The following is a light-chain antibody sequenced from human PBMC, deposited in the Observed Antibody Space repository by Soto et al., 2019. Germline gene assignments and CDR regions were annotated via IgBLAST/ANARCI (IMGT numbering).Light chain of an antibody. CDR3: CSYAGTYTFV. CDR2: DVS. CDR1: RSDVGGYNY. V-gene: IGLV2-11*01. J-gene: IGLJ1*01. Sequence: QSALTQPRSVSGSPGQSVTISCTGTRSDVGGYNYVSWYQQHPGRAPKLMIYDVSKRPSGVPDRFSGSKSGNTASLAISGLQAEDEADYYCCSYAGTYTFVFGTGTKVNVL.